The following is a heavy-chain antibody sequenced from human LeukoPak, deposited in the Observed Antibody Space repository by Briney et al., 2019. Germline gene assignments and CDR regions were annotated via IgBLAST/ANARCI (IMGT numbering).Heavy chain of an antibody. CDR3: ARGPYYDSSGYSPSPYYFDY. D-gene: IGHD3-22*01. CDR2: IKRDGSEK. CDR1: GFTFSSYW. V-gene: IGHV3-7*01. Sequence: GGSLRLSCAASGFTFSSYWMSWVRQAPGKGLEWVANIKRDGSEKYYVDSVKGRFTISRDNAKNSLYLQMNSLRAEDTAVYYCARGPYYDSSGYSPSPYYFDYWGQGTLVTVSS. J-gene: IGHJ4*02.